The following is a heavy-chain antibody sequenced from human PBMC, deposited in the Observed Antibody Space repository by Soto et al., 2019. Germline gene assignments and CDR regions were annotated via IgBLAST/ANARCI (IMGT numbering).Heavy chain of an antibody. Sequence: QVQLVQSGAEVREPGASVKVSCKASGYTFTDYDMNWVRQAAGQGPEWMGWMNPKNGDTGYAQRLQGRVPLTRDTSMTTAYMELSNLRSEDTAVYYCAKVSRRGSAIDFDYWGQGTLVTVSS. CDR3: AKVSRRGSAIDFDY. CDR2: MNPKNGDT. J-gene: IGHJ4*02. CDR1: GYTFTDYD. V-gene: IGHV1-8*01. D-gene: IGHD3-10*01.